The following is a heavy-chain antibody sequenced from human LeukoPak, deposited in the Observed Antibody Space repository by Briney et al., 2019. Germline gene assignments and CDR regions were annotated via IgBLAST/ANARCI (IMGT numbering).Heavy chain of an antibody. V-gene: IGHV4-59*08. CDR1: GGSITNYY. D-gene: IGHD1-1*01. CDR3: ARKTGYYYGADV. J-gene: IGHJ6*02. CDR2: IYNSGST. Sequence: SETLSLTCTVSGGSITNYYWSWIRQPPGKGLEWIGYIYNSGSTNYNPSLKSRAAISVDMSKNQFSLKLSSVTAADTAVYYCARKTGYYYGADVWGQGTTVTVSS.